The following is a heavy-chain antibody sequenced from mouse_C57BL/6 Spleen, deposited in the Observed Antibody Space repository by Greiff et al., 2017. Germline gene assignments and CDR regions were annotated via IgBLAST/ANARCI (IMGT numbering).Heavy chain of an antibody. CDR3: ARSFITTVNGWYFDV. Sequence: QVQLQQSGPELVKPGASVQISCKASGYAFSSSWMNWVKQRPGKGLEWIGRIYPGDGDTNYNGKFKGQATLTADKSSSTAYMTLSSLTSEDSAVYFCARSFITTVNGWYFDVWGTGTTVTVSS. CDR1: GYAFSSSW. D-gene: IGHD1-1*01. V-gene: IGHV1-82*01. J-gene: IGHJ1*03. CDR2: IYPGDGDT.